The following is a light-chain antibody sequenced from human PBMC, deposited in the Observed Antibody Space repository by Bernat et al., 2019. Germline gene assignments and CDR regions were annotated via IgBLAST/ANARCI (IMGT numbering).Light chain of an antibody. CDR1: HVISSY. J-gene: IGKJ2*01. CDR2: AAS. CDR3: QQHNKNTYN. Sequence: ITCRASHVISSYLAWYQQKPLKSPNLLIYAASSLQSVIPPRVSGSGSGTVVALTICSLQPEDVATYYCQQHNKNTYNIVKGTQVEI. V-gene: IGKV1-9*01.